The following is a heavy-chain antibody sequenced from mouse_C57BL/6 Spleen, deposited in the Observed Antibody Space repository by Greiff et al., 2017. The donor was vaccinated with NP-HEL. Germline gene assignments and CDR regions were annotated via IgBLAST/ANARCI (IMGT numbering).Heavy chain of an antibody. CDR3: ARGDDGYSYYAMDY. Sequence: EVKLVESGGGLVKPGGSLKLSCAASGFTFSDYGMHWVRQAPEKGLEWVAYISSGSSTIYYADTVKGRFTISRDNAKNTLFLQMTSLSSEDTAMYYCARGDDGYSYYAMDYWGQGTSVTVSS. V-gene: IGHV5-17*01. CDR1: GFTFSDYG. J-gene: IGHJ4*01. CDR2: ISSGSSTI. D-gene: IGHD2-3*01.